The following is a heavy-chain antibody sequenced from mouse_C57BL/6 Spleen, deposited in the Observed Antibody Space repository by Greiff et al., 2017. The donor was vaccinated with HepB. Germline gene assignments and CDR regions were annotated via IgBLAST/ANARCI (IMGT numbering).Heavy chain of an antibody. CDR2: LYPRDGST. J-gene: IGHJ2*01. CDR1: GYTFTSYD. V-gene: IGHV1-85*01. D-gene: IGHD1-1*01. CDR3: ASTLTTVVPFDY. Sequence: QVQLQQSGPELVKPGASVKLSCKASGYTFTSYDINWVKQRPGQGLEWIGWLYPRDGSTKYNEKFKGKATLTVDTSSSTAYMELHSLTSEDSAVYFCASTLTTVVPFDYWGQGTTLTVSS.